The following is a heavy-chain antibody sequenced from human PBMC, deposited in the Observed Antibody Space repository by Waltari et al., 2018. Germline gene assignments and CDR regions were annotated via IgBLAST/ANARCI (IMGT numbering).Heavy chain of an antibody. D-gene: IGHD1-26*01. J-gene: IGHJ2*01. Sequence: QVHLQVSGPGLVTPSETLSLTCAVSDYSISSGFYWGWIRQPPGKGLEWIGSINHSGSTFYIPSLKSRVTISVDTALNHFSLKLNSVTATDTAVYYCARQGGYINVWWEDYWYFDHWGRGTLVTVSS. CDR3: ARQGGYINVWWEDYWYFDH. CDR2: INHSGST. V-gene: IGHV4-38-2*01. CDR1: DYSISSGFY.